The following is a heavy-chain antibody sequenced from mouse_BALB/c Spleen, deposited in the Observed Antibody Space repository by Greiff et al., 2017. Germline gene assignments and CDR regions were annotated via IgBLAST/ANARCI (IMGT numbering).Heavy chain of an antibody. CDR3: ARAPYYRYDPYYFDY. D-gene: IGHD2-14*01. J-gene: IGHJ2*01. Sequence: QVQLKESGAELMKPGASVKISCKATGYTFSSYWIEWVKQRPGHGLEWIGEILPGSGSTNYNEKFKGKATFTADTSSNTAYMQLSSLTSEDSAVYYCARAPYYRYDPYYFDYWGQGTTLTVAS. V-gene: IGHV1-9*01. CDR2: ILPGSGST. CDR1: GYTFSSYW.